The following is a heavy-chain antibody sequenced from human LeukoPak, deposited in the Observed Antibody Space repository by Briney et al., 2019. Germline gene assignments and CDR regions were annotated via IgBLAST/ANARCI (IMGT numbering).Heavy chain of an antibody. Sequence: GGSLRLSCAASGFTFSTYAMNWVRQAPGKGLEWVAVISYDGRQNYYADSVKGRFTISRDNSKNTLYLQMNSLRDEDSAAYYCARVYLERLTAGYFDHWGQGTRVTVSP. V-gene: IGHV3-30*04. CDR1: GFTFSTYA. J-gene: IGHJ4*02. D-gene: IGHD2-8*01. CDR3: ARVYLERLTAGYFDH. CDR2: ISYDGRQN.